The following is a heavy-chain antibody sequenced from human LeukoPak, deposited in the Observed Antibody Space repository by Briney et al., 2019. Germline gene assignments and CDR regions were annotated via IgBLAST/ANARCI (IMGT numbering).Heavy chain of an antibody. V-gene: IGHV4-61*01. CDR2: IYYSGST. CDR1: GGSTSGGNYY. CDR3: ARDGVGAGEGFDY. Sequence: SETLSLTCIVSGGSTSGGNYYWSWIRQPPGKGLEWIGYIYYSGSTNYNPSLKSRVTISVDTSKNQFSLKLSSVTAADTAVYYCARDGVGAGEGFDYWGQGTLVTVSS. D-gene: IGHD1-26*01. J-gene: IGHJ4*02.